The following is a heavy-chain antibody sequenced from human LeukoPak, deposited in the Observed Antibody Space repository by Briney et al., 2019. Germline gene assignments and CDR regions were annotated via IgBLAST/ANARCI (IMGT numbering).Heavy chain of an antibody. CDR2: ISYDGSNK. J-gene: IGHJ6*04. D-gene: IGHD3-3*01. CDR1: GFTFSSYA. Sequence: GGSLRLSCAASGFTFSSYAMHWVRQAPGKGIEWVAVISYDGSNKYYADSVKGRFTISRDNSKNTLYLQMNSLRAEDTAVYYCARDFWSGYNLARHPMDVWGKGTTVTVSS. V-gene: IGHV3-30*01. CDR3: ARDFWSGYNLARHPMDV.